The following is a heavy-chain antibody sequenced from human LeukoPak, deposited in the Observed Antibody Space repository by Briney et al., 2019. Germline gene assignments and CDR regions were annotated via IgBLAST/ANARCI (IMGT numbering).Heavy chain of an antibody. J-gene: IGHJ4*02. V-gene: IGHV3-48*04. D-gene: IGHD7-27*01. CDR2: ISSRSSTI. CDR3: ARKGGPLGPPFDN. Sequence: GGSLRLSCAASGYTFSSYSMNWVRQAPGKGLKWVSYISSRSSTIYYADSVKGRFTISRDNATNSLYLQMNSLRAEDTAVYYCARKGGPLGPPFDNWGQGTLVTVSS. CDR1: GYTFSSYS.